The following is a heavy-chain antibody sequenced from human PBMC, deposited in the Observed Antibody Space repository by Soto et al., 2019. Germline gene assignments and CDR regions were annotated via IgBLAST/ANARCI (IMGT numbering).Heavy chain of an antibody. Sequence: QVQLQQWGAGLLKPSETLSLTCAVYGGSFSGYYWSWIRQPPGKGLEWIGEINHSGSTNYKPSLKRRATIWADTSKTPFSLKRSSVTAADTDVYYCARVGKVQEFIRYDGMDVWGQGTTITVSS. CDR1: GGSFSGYY. V-gene: IGHV4-34*01. D-gene: IGHD3-10*01. J-gene: IGHJ6*02. CDR2: INHSGST. CDR3: ARVGKVQEFIRYDGMDV.